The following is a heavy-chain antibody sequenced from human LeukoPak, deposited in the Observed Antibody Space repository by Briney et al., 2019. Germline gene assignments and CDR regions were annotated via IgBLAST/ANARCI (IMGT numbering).Heavy chain of an antibody. Sequence: SETLSLTCNVSGGSISSYYWSWIRQPPGKGLEWIGYIYYSGSTNYNPSLKSRVTMSIDTSKNQFSLKLSSVTAADTAVYYCARDKPSDSSGSPHYWGQGTLVTVSS. CDR2: IYYSGST. J-gene: IGHJ4*02. D-gene: IGHD3-22*01. CDR1: GGSISSYY. CDR3: ARDKPSDSSGSPHY. V-gene: IGHV4-59*12.